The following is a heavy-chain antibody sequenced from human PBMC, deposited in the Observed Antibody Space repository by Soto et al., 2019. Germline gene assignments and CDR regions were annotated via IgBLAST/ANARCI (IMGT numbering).Heavy chain of an antibody. D-gene: IGHD3-22*01. V-gene: IGHV4-34*01. CDR1: GGSFSGYY. CDR2: INHSGST. CDR3: ARRHARYPYYYDSSGYYDY. J-gene: IGHJ4*02. Sequence: SETLSLTCAVYGGSFSGYYWSWIRQPPGKGLEWIGEINHSGSTNYNPSLKSRVTISVDTSKNQFSLKLSSVTAADTAVYYCARRHARYPYYYDSSGYYDYWGQGTLVTVSS.